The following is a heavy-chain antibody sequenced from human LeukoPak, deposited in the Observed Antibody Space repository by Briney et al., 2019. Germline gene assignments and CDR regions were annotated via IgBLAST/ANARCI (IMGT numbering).Heavy chain of an antibody. V-gene: IGHV3-30*04. J-gene: IGHJ6*04. Sequence: SGGSLRLSCAASGFTFSSYAMHWVRQAPGKGLEWVAVISYDGSNKYYADSVKGRFTISRDNAKNSLYLQMNSLRAEDTAVYYCAREFMVRGVIISWGKGTTVTVSS. D-gene: IGHD3-10*01. CDR3: AREFMVRGVIIS. CDR2: ISYDGSNK. CDR1: GFTFSSYA.